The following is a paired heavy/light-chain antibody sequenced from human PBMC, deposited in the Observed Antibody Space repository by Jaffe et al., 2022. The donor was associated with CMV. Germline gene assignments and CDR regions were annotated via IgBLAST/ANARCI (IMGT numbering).Heavy chain of an antibody. D-gene: IGHD2-2*01. CDR1: GGSISSSSYY. Sequence: QLQLQESGPGLVKPSETLSLTCTVSGGSISSSSYYWGWIRQPPGKGLEWIGSIYYSGSTYYNPSLKSRVTISVDTSKNQFSLKLSSVTAADTAVYYCARPLQYCSSTSCYGYYFDYWGQGTLVTVSS. CDR2: IYYSGST. J-gene: IGHJ4*02. CDR3: ARPLQYCSSTSCYGYYFDY. V-gene: IGHV4-39*01.
Light chain of an antibody. CDR2: YDS. CDR3: QVWDSSSDHPGV. Sequence: SYVLTQPPSVSVAPGKTARITCGGNNIGSKSVHWYQQKPGQAPVLVIYYDSDRPSGIPERFSGSNSGNTATLTISRVEAGDEADYYCQVWDSSSDHPGVFGTGTKVTVL. V-gene: IGLV3-21*04. CDR1: NIGSKS. J-gene: IGLJ1*01.